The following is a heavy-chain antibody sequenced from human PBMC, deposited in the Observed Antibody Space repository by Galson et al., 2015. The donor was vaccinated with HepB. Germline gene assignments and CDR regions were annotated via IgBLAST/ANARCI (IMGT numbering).Heavy chain of an antibody. J-gene: IGHJ6*02. CDR2: ISYDGSNK. CDR1: GFTFSSYG. Sequence: SLRLSCAASGFTFSSYGMHWVRQAPGKGLEWVAVISYDGSNKYYADSVKGRFTISRDNSKNTLYLQMNSLRAEDTAVYYCAGDGGLVYYYGMDVWGQGTTVTVSS. D-gene: IGHD3-16*01. V-gene: IGHV3-30*03. CDR3: AGDGGLVYYYGMDV.